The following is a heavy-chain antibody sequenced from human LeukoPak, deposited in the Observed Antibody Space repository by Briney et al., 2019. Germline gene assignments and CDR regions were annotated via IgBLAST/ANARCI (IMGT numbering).Heavy chain of an antibody. Sequence: PSETLSLTCTVSGGSISSCYWSWIRQPPGKGLEWIGYIYYTGSTNYNPSLKSRVTISVDTSKNQFSLKLSSVTAADTAVYYCASTYCSGGSCYWALDYWGQGTPVTVSS. D-gene: IGHD2-15*01. J-gene: IGHJ4*02. CDR3: ASTYCSGGSCYWALDY. V-gene: IGHV4-59*08. CDR2: IYYTGST. CDR1: GGSISSCY.